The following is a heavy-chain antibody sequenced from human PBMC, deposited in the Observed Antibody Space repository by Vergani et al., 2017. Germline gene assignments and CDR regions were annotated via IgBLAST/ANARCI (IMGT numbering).Heavy chain of an antibody. Sequence: EVQLVESGGGLVKPGGSLRLSCAASGFTFSSFSMNWVRQAPGKGLEWVSSISSSSSYIYYADSVKGRFTISRDNAKSSLYLQMNNLRAEDTAVYYCARAVGYYDDIIGSYGGKGTLFTVSS. D-gene: IGHD3-22*01. V-gene: IGHV3-21*01. CDR2: ISSSSSYI. CDR1: GFTFSSFS. J-gene: IGHJ4*02. CDR3: ARAVGYYDDIIGSY.